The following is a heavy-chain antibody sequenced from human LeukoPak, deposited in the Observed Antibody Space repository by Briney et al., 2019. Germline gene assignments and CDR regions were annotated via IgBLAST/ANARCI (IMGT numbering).Heavy chain of an antibody. CDR1: GITFSSYT. J-gene: IGHJ4*02. Sequence: GGSLRLSCASSGITFSSYTMNWARQAPGKGLEWVSSISTSGNYIYYADSVKGRFTISRDNAKNSVYLQMDSLRAEDTAVYYCARDYYCSGGSCYSPDYDYWGQGTQVTVSS. D-gene: IGHD2-15*01. CDR2: ISTSGNYI. CDR3: ARDYYCSGGSCYSPDYDY. V-gene: IGHV3-21*01.